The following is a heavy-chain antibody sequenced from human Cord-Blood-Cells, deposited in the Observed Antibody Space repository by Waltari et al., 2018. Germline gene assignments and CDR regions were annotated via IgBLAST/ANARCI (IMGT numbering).Heavy chain of an antibody. CDR1: GYNFTSYA. V-gene: IGHV1-3*01. D-gene: IGHD7-27*01. J-gene: IGHJ4*02. CDR2: INAGNGNT. CDR3: ARDPNWGSSRRLDY. Sequence: QVQLVQSGAEVKKPGASVKVSCKASGYNFTSYAMHWVRQPPGQRLEWMGWINAGNGNTKYSQKFQGRVTITRDTSASTAYMELSSLRSEDTAVYYCARDPNWGSSRRLDYWGQGTLVTVSS.